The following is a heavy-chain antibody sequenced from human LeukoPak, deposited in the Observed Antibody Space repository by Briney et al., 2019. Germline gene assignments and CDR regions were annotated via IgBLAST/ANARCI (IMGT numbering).Heavy chain of an antibody. D-gene: IGHD2-2*01. J-gene: IGHJ2*01. Sequence: GGSLRLSCATSGFIFTHYGFLWVRQAPGTGLEWVALIGVDGSMKHYAESVRGRFSISRDNSRNTLYLQMNSLRVEDTAVYYCVVVVVPAAVWHFDLWGRGTLVTVSS. V-gene: IGHV3-30*02. CDR1: GFIFTHYG. CDR3: VVVVVPAAVWHFDL. CDR2: IGVDGSMK.